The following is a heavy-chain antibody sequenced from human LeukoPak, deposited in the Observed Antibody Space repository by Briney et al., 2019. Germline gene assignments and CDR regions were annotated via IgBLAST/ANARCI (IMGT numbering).Heavy chain of an antibody. J-gene: IGHJ4*02. CDR1: GGSISSSSYY. D-gene: IGHD1-26*01. CDR3: VKIKPGGASFDY. Sequence: SETLSLTCTVSGGSISSSSYYWGWIRQPPGKGLEWIGSIYYSGSTYYNPSLKSRVTISVDTSKNQFSLKLNSVTAADTALYYCVKIKPGGASFDYWGQGSLVTVSS. CDR2: IYYSGST. V-gene: IGHV4-39*07.